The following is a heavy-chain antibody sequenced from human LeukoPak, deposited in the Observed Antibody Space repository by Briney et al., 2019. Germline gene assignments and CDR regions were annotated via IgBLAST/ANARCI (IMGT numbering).Heavy chain of an antibody. CDR1: GFTFSSYG. CDR2: IWYDGSSR. D-gene: IGHD2-2*01. V-gene: IGHV3-33*01. J-gene: IGHJ6*02. CDR3: ARGVGSASYYGMDV. Sequence: GRSLRLSCAASGFTFSSYGMHWVRQAPAKGLEWVAVIWYDGSSRYYADSVKGRFTISRDKSKNTLYLQMNSLRAEDTGVYYCARGVGSASYYGMDVWGQGTTVTVS.